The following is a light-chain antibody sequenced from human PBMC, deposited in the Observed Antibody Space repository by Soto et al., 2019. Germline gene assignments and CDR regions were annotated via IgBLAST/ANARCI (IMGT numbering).Light chain of an antibody. CDR3: QQANRFPPT. V-gene: IGKV1-12*01. CDR1: QDISSW. Sequence: DIQMTQSPSSVSASVGDRVTITCRASQDISSWLAWYQQKPGKAPKVHIYIASSFHSGGPSRFNGSGSGTDFTLTISSLQPEDFATYYCQQANRFPPTFGQGTRLEIK. CDR2: IAS. J-gene: IGKJ5*01.